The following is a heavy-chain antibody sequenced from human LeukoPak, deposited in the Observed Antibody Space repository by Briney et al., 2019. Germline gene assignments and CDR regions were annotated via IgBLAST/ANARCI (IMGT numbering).Heavy chain of an antibody. CDR3: ARDRPVVTTFAAFDI. J-gene: IGHJ3*02. Sequence: GGSLRLSCAASGFTFSSYWMSWVRQAPGKGLEWVANIKQDGSEKYYVDSVKGRFTISRDNAKNSLYLQMNSLRAEDTAVYYCARDRPVVTTFAAFDIWGQGTMVTVSS. D-gene: IGHD3-16*01. CDR1: GFTFSSYW. CDR2: IKQDGSEK. V-gene: IGHV3-7*01.